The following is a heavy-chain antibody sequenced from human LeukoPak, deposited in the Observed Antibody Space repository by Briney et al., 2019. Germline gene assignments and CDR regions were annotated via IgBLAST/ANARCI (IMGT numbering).Heavy chain of an antibody. CDR3: ANHLACGSTSCPPFDD. J-gene: IGHJ4*02. CDR1: GFTFSSYG. Sequence: GGSLRLSCAASGFTFSSYGMHWVRQAPGKGLEWVAVISYDGSNKYYADSVKGRFTISRDNAKSSLYLQMNSLRAEDTAVYYCANHLACGSTSCPPFDDWGQGNLVTVSS. D-gene: IGHD2-2*01. CDR2: ISYDGSNK. V-gene: IGHV3-30*18.